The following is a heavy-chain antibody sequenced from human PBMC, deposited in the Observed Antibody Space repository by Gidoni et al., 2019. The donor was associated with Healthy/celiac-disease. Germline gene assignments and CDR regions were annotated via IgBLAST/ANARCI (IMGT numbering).Heavy chain of an antibody. V-gene: IGHV3-15*07. CDR3: TTGRYCSSTSCYTLAADDAFDI. D-gene: IGHD2-2*02. Sequence: EVQLVESGGGLVKPGGSLRLSCAASGFTFSNAWMNWVRQAPGKGLGWVGRIKSKTDGGTTDYAAPVKGRFTISRDDSKNTLYLQMNSLKTEDTAVYYCTTGRYCSSTSCYTLAADDAFDIWGQGTMVTVSS. J-gene: IGHJ3*02. CDR1: GFTFSNAW. CDR2: IKSKTDGGTT.